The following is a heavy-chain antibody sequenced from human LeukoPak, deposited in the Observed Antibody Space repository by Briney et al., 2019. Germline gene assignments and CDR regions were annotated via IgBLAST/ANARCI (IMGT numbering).Heavy chain of an antibody. Sequence: GGSLRLSCAASGFPFSSYSMNWARRAPGKGLEGVSYFSSSSSTISYADSVKGRFTISRDNSKNTLFLQLHSLRDDDRAVYYCARVDNMVRGIIAYWGQGTLVTVSS. D-gene: IGHD3-10*01. V-gene: IGHV3-48*02. CDR2: FSSSSSTI. CDR1: GFPFSSYS. CDR3: ARVDNMVRGIIAY. J-gene: IGHJ4*02.